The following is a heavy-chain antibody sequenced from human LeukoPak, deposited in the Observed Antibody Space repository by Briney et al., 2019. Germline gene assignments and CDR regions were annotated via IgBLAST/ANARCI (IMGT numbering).Heavy chain of an antibody. Sequence: ASVKVSCKASGYTFTGYYMHWVRQAPGQGLEWMGWINPNSGGTNYAQKFQGRVTMTRDTSISTAYMEPSRLRSDDTAVYYCARVRFTWKTFDYWGQGTLVTVSS. D-gene: IGHD3-3*01. CDR1: GYTFTGYY. CDR2: INPNSGGT. V-gene: IGHV1-2*02. CDR3: ARVRFTWKTFDY. J-gene: IGHJ4*02.